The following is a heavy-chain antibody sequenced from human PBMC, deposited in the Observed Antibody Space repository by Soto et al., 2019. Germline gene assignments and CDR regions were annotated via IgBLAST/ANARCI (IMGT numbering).Heavy chain of an antibody. CDR2: VYYRGTT. CDR3: ARLLAGTFDN. J-gene: IGHJ4*02. D-gene: IGHD2-8*02. Sequence: QLQESGPGLVKLSETLSLTCNVSGGSISSSDYYWGWIRQPPGKGLEWIGNVYYRGTTYYNPSLKSRVTISVDTSKNQFSLHLRSVTAADTAVFYCARLLAGTFDNWGQGTLVTVSS. V-gene: IGHV4-39*01. CDR1: GGSISSSDYY.